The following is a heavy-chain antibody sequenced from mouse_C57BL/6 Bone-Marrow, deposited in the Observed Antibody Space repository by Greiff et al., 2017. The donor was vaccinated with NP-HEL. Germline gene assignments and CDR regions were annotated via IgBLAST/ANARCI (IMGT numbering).Heavy chain of an antibody. CDR3: ARKEIYYYGSSWYFDV. J-gene: IGHJ1*03. D-gene: IGHD1-1*01. V-gene: IGHV1-22*01. Sequence: VQLQQSGPELVKPGASVKMSCKASGYTFTDYNMHWVKQSHGKSLEWIGYINPNNGGTSYNQKFKGKATLTVNKSSSTAYMELRSLTSEDSAVYYCARKEIYYYGSSWYFDVWGTGTTVTVSS. CDR2: INPNNGGT. CDR1: GYTFTDYN.